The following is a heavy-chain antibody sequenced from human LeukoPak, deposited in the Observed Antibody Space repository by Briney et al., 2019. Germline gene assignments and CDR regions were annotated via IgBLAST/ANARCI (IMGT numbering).Heavy chain of an antibody. Sequence: ASVKVSCNASGYTFTGYYMHWVRQAPGQGLEWMGWINPNSGGTNYAQKFQGRVTMTRDTSMSTAYMELSGLRSDDTAVYYCSRDSGYCSGGSCWYFDFWGQGTLVTVSA. CDR2: INPNSGGT. D-gene: IGHD2-15*01. CDR3: SRDSGYCSGGSCWYFDF. V-gene: IGHV1-2*02. J-gene: IGHJ4*02. CDR1: GYTFTGYY.